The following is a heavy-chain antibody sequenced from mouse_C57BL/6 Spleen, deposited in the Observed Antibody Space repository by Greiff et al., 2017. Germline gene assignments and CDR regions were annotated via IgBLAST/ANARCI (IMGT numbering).Heavy chain of an antibody. J-gene: IGHJ2*01. Sequence: VQLKESGPGLVKPSQSLSLTCSVTGYSITSGYYWNWIRQFPGNKLEWMGYISYDGSNNYNPSLKNRISITRDTSKNQFFLKLNSVTTEDTATYYGASDSSFDYWGQGTTRTVSS. CDR3: ASDSSFDY. D-gene: IGHD3-1*01. CDR2: ISYDGSN. CDR1: GYSITSGYY. V-gene: IGHV3-6*01.